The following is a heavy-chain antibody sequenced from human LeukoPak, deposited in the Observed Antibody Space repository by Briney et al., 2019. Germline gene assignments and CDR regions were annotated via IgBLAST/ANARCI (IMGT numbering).Heavy chain of an antibody. J-gene: IGHJ6*02. Sequence: GGSLRLSCGPSGFPFSRYLVSCVREAPGKGLEGVAKIKKEGSEKYSVDSAKGRFTTSRDNATNSLYLQMNSLRAEDTPVYYCARAGYYGSGSYHMDVWGQGTTVTVSS. V-gene: IGHV3-7*01. CDR2: IKKEGSEK. CDR1: GFPFSRYL. D-gene: IGHD3-10*01. CDR3: ARAGYYGSGSYHMDV.